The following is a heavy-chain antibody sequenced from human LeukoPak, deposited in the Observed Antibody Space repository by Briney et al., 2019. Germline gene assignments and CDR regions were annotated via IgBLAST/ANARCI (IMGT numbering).Heavy chain of an antibody. D-gene: IGHD1-26*01. J-gene: IGHJ4*02. Sequence: GGSLRLSCAASGFTVSSNYMSWVRQAPGKGLEWVSVIYSGGSTYYADSVKGRFTISRDNSKITLYLQMNSLRAEDTAVYYCARHSGSTRAFDYWGQGTLVTVSS. V-gene: IGHV3-53*01. CDR1: GFTVSSNY. CDR2: IYSGGST. CDR3: ARHSGSTRAFDY.